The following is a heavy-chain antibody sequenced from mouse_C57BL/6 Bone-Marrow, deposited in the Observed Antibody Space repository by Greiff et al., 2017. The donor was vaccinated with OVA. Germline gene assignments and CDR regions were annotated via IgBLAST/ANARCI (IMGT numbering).Heavy chain of an antibody. V-gene: IGHV7-1*01. CDR2: SRNKANDYTT. CDR1: GFTFSDFY. Sequence: EVKLMESGGGLVQSGRSLRLSCATSGFTFSDFYMEWVRQAPGKGLEWIAASRNKANDYTTEYSASVKGRFIVSRDTSQSILYLQMNALRAEDTAIYYCARDAWDGSSPLYAMDYWGQGTSVTVSS. CDR3: ARDAWDGSSPLYAMDY. D-gene: IGHD1-1*01. J-gene: IGHJ4*01.